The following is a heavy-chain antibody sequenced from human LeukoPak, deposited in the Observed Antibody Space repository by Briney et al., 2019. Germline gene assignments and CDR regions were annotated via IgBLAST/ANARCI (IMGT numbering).Heavy chain of an antibody. Sequence: GGSLRLSCAASGFTFSSYWMSWVRQAPGKGLEWVANIKQDGSDKYYVDSVKGRFTISRDNAKNSLYLQMNSLRAEDTAVYYCAKDRVQQLVREGFDYWGQGTLVTVSS. CDR1: GFTFSSYW. D-gene: IGHD6-13*01. J-gene: IGHJ4*02. CDR3: AKDRVQQLVREGFDY. V-gene: IGHV3-7*01. CDR2: IKQDGSDK.